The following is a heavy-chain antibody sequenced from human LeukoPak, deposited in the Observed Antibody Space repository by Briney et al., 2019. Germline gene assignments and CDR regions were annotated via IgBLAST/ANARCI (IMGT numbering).Heavy chain of an antibody. D-gene: IGHD3-22*01. V-gene: IGHV5-51*01. J-gene: IGHJ3*02. CDR3: ARPITMIVVVDSSLAFDI. CDR1: GYSFTSYW. CDR2: IYPGDSDT. Sequence: PGESLKISCKGSGYSFTSYWIGWVRQMPGKGLEWMGIIYPGDSDTRYSPSFQGQVTISADKSISTAYLQWSSLKASDTDLYYCARPITMIVVVDSSLAFDIWGQGTMVTVSS.